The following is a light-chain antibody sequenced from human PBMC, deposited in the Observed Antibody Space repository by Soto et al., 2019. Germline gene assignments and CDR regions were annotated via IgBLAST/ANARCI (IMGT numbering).Light chain of an antibody. V-gene: IGLV2-14*03. J-gene: IGLJ2*01. Sequence: QSALTQPASVSGSPGQSITISCTGTSRDLGNSNYVSWYQHHPGEAPRLMIYDVTNRPSGVSDRFSGSKSGNTASLTISGLEADDEGDYYCSSFTTTTHVLFGGGTKVTVL. CDR3: SSFTTTTHVL. CDR2: DVT. CDR1: SRDLGNSNY.